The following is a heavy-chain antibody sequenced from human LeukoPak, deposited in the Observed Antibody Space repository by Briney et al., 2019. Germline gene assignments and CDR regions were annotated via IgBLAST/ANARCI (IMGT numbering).Heavy chain of an antibody. Sequence: GGSLRLSCSASRFTFSSYGMHWVRQAPGKGLEWVAVISYDGSNKYYADSVKGRFTISRDNSKNTLYLQMNSLRAEDTAVYYCAKAQPTLISRSFDCWGQGALVTVSS. CDR1: RFTFSSYG. CDR2: ISYDGSNK. D-gene: IGHD3-10*01. CDR3: AKAQPTLISRSFDC. V-gene: IGHV3-30*18. J-gene: IGHJ4*02.